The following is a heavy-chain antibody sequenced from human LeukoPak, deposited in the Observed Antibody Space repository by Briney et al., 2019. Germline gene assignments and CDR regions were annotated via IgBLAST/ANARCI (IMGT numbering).Heavy chain of an antibody. CDR1: GFTFSNYG. D-gene: IGHD3-3*01. V-gene: IGHV3-30*18. CDR3: AKAFYDFWSGPSLDY. CDR2: ISYDGSNK. J-gene: IGHJ4*02. Sequence: GGSLRLSCAASGFTFSNYGMHWVRQAPGKGLEWVAVISYDGSNKYYADSVKGRFTISRDNSKNTLYLQMNSLRAEDTAVYYCAKAFYDFWSGPSLDYWGQGTLVTVSS.